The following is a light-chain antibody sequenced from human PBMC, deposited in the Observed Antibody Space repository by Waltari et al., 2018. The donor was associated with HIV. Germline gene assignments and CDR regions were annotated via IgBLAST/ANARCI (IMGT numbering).Light chain of an antibody. CDR3: ASRDDSLNGPV. V-gene: IGLV1-44*01. CDR1: SSNIGGNT. Sequence: QSVLTQPPSASGTPGQRVTISCSGSSSNIGGNTVNWYQHLPGTAPKLLIYSNQQRASGVPARFSGSKSGTSASLASSGLQSEDEADYYCASRDDSLNGPVFGRGTKLTVL. J-gene: IGLJ2*01. CDR2: SNQ.